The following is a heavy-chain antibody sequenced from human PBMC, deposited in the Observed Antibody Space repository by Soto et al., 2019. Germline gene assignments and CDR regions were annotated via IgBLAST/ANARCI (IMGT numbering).Heavy chain of an antibody. Sequence: SETLSLTCAVYGGSFSGYYWSWIRQPPGKGLEWIGEINHSGSTNYNPSLKSRVTISVDTSKNQFSLKLSSVTAADTAVYYCARVYYYDSIRFDYWGQGTLVTVS. CDR3: ARVYYYDSIRFDY. J-gene: IGHJ4*02. D-gene: IGHD3-22*01. CDR1: GGSFSGYY. CDR2: INHSGST. V-gene: IGHV4-34*01.